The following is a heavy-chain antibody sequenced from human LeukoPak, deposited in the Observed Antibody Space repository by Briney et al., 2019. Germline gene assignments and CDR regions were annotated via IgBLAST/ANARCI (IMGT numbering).Heavy chain of an antibody. D-gene: IGHD6-19*01. J-gene: IGHJ4*02. CDR1: GFTFSSYW. V-gene: IGHV3-74*01. CDR3: ARLGAVAIDY. CDR2: INDDGRIT. Sequence: GGSLRLSCVASGFTFSSYWMHWVRQAPGKGLVRVSRINDDGRITSYADSVKGRFTISRDNAKNTLYLQMNSLRAEDTAVYYCARLGAVAIDYWGQGTLVTVSS.